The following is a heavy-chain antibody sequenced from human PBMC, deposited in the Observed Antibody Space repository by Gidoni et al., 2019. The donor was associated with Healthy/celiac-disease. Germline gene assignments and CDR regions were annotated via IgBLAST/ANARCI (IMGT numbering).Heavy chain of an antibody. CDR2: ISGSGGST. Sequence: EVQLLESGGGLVQPGGSLRLSCAASGFTFSSYAMSWVRQAPGKGLEWVSAISGSGGSTYYADSVKGRFPISRDNSKNTLYLQMNSLRAEDTAVYYCAKTYARGEEYYYYGMDVWGRGTTVTVSS. J-gene: IGHJ6*02. V-gene: IGHV3-23*01. D-gene: IGHD3-10*02. CDR3: AKTYARGEEYYYYGMDV. CDR1: GFTFSSYA.